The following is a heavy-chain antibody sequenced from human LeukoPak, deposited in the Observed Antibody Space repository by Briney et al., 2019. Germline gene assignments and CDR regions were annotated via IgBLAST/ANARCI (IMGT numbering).Heavy chain of an antibody. Sequence: NPSETLSLTCDVYGGSFSGYYWSWVRQSPGKGLEWIGEINHRGSPNYNPSLKSRVTISVDTSKNQFSLKLSSVTAADTAVYYCARAIAIRFSDWFDPWGQGTLVTVSS. CDR3: ARAIAIRFSDWFDP. CDR2: INHRGSP. CDR1: GGSFSGYY. J-gene: IGHJ5*02. V-gene: IGHV4-34*01. D-gene: IGHD2-2*02.